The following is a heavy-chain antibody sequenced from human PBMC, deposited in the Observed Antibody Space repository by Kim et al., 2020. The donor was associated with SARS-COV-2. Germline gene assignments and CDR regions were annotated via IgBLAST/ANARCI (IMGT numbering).Heavy chain of an antibody. V-gene: IGHV4-39*01. CDR3: ARSKRWPPNYYYYYGMDV. Sequence: SETLSLTCTVSGGSISSSSYYWGWIHQPPGKGLEWIGSIYYSGSTYYNPSLKSRVTISVDTSKNQFSLKLSSVTAADTAVYYCARSKRWPPNYYYYYGMDVWGQGTTVTVSS. CDR1: GGSISSSSYY. J-gene: IGHJ6*02. CDR2: IYYSGST. D-gene: IGHD4-17*01.